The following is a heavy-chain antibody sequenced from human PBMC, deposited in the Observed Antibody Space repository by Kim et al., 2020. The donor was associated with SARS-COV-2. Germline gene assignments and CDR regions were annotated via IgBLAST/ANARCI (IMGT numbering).Heavy chain of an antibody. V-gene: IGHV5-51*01. D-gene: IGHD5-12*01. CDR3: ARMTRGYSGYDYESGFDY. CDR1: GYSFTSYW. Sequence: GESLKISCKGSGYSFTSYWIGWVRQMPGKGLEWMGIIYPGDSDTRYSPSFQGQVTISADKSISTAYLQWSSLKASDTAMYYCARMTRGYSGYDYESGFDYWGQGTLVTVSS. J-gene: IGHJ4*02. CDR2: IYPGDSDT.